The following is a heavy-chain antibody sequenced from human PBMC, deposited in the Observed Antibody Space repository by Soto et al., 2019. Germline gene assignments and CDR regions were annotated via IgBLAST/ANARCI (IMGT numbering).Heavy chain of an antibody. CDR1: GGSFSGYY. D-gene: IGHD3-10*01. J-gene: IGHJ6*02. V-gene: IGHV4-34*01. CDR3: ARGQLRMDYYGSGSYSYYYYGMDV. CDR2: INHSGST. Sequence: SETLSLTCAAYGGSFSGYYWSWIRQPPGKGLEWIGEINHSGSTNYNPSLKSRVTVSVDTSKNQFSLKLSSVTAADTAVYYCARGQLRMDYYGSGSYSYYYYGMDVWGQGTTVTVSS.